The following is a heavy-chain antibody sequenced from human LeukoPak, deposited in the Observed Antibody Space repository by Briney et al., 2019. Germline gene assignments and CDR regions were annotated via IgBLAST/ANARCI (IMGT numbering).Heavy chain of an antibody. Sequence: SVKVSCKASGYTFTSYTISWVRQAPGQGLEWIGRIIPILGIANYAQKFQGRVTITADKSTSTAYMELSSLRSEDTAVYYCARLFVVTYDAFDIWGQGTMVTVSS. CDR3: ARLFVVTYDAFDI. D-gene: IGHD2-21*01. CDR2: IIPILGIA. J-gene: IGHJ3*02. V-gene: IGHV1-69*02. CDR1: GYTFTSYT.